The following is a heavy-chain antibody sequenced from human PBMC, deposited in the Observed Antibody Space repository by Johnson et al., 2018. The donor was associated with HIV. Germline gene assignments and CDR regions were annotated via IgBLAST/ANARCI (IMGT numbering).Heavy chain of an antibody. J-gene: IGHJ3*02. CDR2: INWNGGST. D-gene: IGHD6-13*01. CDR3: ARAGSSWYDDAFDI. Sequence: VQLMESGGGVVRPGGSLRLSCAASGFTFDDYGMSWVRQAPGKGLEWVSGINWNGGSTGYADSVKGRFTISRDNAKNSLYLQMNILRAEDTAGYYCARAGSSWYDDAFDIWGQGTMVTVSS. CDR1: GFTFDDYG. V-gene: IGHV3-20*04.